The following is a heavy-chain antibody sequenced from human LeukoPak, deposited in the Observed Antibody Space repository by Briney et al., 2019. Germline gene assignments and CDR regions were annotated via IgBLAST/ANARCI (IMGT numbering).Heavy chain of an antibody. J-gene: IGHJ4*02. CDR2: INPNSGGT. V-gene: IGHV1-2*02. CDR3: ARARPTLGY. CDR1: GYTFTSYG. Sequence: ASVKVSCKASGYTFTSYGISWVRQAPGQGLEWMGWINPNSGGTNYAQKFQGRVTMTRDTSISTACMELSRLRSDDTAVYYCARARPTLGYWGQGTLVTVSS. D-gene: IGHD3-16*01.